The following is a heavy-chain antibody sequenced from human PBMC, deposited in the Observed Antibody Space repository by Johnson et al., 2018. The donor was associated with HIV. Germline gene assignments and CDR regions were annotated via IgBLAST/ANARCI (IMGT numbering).Heavy chain of an antibody. V-gene: IGHV3-30*03. CDR1: GFAFSNYG. CDR3: VRGWHTSGRCDVFDI. J-gene: IGHJ3*02. CDR2: ISFDGSHK. Sequence: QVQLVESGGGVVQPGRSLRLSCAASGFAFSNYGMHWVRQAPGKGLEWVAVISFDGSHKYYTDSVKGRFTISRDNSDNFLYLYMNRLRTDDTAVYYCVRGWHTSGRCDVFDIWGQGTMVTVSS. D-gene: IGHD6-19*01.